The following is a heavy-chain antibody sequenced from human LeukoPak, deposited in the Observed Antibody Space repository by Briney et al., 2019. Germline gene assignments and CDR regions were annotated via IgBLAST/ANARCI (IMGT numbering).Heavy chain of an antibody. J-gene: IGHJ3*02. CDR2: ISSSSSYI. D-gene: IGHD2-15*01. V-gene: IGHV3-21*01. CDR3: ASGYCSGGSCAYDAFDI. CDR1: GFTFSSYS. Sequence: GGSLRLSCAASGFTFSSYSMNWVRQAPGKGLEWVSSISSSSSYIYYADSVKGRFTISRDNVKDSLYLQMNSLRAEDTAVYYCASGYCSGGSCAYDAFDIWGQGTMVTVSS.